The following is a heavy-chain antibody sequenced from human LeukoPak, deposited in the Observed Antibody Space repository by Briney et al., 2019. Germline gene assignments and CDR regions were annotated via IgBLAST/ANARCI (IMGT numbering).Heavy chain of an antibody. CDR3: ARERGDYDSDNWFDS. J-gene: IGHJ5*01. CDR1: GASIGSYF. V-gene: IGHV4-59*01. Sequence: SETLSLTCTVSGASIGSYFWSWIRQPPGKGQEWIGYIYYGGGTNYNPSFESRITISVDTSKNRISLNLTSVTASDTAIYYCARERGDYDSDNWFDSWGQGTLVTVSS. CDR2: IYYGGGT. D-gene: IGHD4-17*01.